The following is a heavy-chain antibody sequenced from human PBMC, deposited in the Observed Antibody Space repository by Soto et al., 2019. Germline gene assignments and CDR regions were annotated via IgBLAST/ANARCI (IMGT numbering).Heavy chain of an antibody. D-gene: IGHD6-13*01. J-gene: IGHJ6*02. CDR2: INHSGST. V-gene: IGHV4-34*01. Sequence: PSETLSLTCAVYGGSFSGYYWSWIRQPPGKGLEWIGEINHSGSTNYNPSLKSRVTISVDTSKNQFSLKLSSVTASDTAMYYCARTAAAGKNYYGIDVWGQGTTVTVSS. CDR1: GGSFSGYY. CDR3: ARTAAAGKNYYGIDV.